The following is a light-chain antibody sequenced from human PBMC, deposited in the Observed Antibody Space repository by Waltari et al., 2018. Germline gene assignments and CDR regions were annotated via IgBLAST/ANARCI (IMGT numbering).Light chain of an antibody. J-gene: IGKJ4*01. CDR1: QTITGSW. V-gene: IGKV3-20*01. CDR3: QQYDGSSVT. CDR2: GAS. Sequence: EIALTQSPGTLSLSPGERATLSCRASQTITGSWLTWYQRKPGQAPRLLISGASIRATGIPVRFSGSGSGTDFTLTISRLETEDFAVYYGQQYDGSSVTFGGGTKVEVK.